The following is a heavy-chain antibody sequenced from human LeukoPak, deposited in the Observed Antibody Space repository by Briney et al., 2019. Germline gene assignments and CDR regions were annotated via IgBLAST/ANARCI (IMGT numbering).Heavy chain of an antibody. CDR3: AKDTDGSGSYYIPGYFDY. CDR1: GFTFSSYG. V-gene: IGHV3-30*02. J-gene: IGHJ4*02. CDR2: IRYDGSNK. Sequence: GGSLRLSCEVSGFTFSSYGMHWVRQAPGKGLEWVAFIRYDGSNKYYADSVKGRFTISRDNSKNTLYLQMNSLRAEDTAVYYCAKDTDGSGSYYIPGYFDYWGQGTLVTVSS. D-gene: IGHD3-10*01.